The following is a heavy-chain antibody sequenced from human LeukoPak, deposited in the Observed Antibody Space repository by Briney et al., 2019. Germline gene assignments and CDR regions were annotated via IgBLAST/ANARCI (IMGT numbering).Heavy chain of an antibody. CDR3: ARDLDDYNDFPPIFQH. CDR2: ISGGETPT. Sequence: GGSLRLSCVVSGFTFSNYAMSWVRQAPGGGLDWVSAISGGETPTYYADSVKGRFTISRDNSKNTLYLQMNSLRVEDTAVYYCARDLDDYNDFPPIFQHWGQGTLVTVSS. CDR1: GFTFSNYA. D-gene: IGHD5-24*01. V-gene: IGHV3-23*01. J-gene: IGHJ1*01.